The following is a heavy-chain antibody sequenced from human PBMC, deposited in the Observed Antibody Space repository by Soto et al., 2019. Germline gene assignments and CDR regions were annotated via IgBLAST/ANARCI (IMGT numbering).Heavy chain of an antibody. CDR2: IIPIFGTA. V-gene: IGHV1-69*13. CDR1: GGTFSSYA. Sequence: SVKVSCKASGGTFSSYAISWVRQAPGQGLEWMGGIIPIFGTANYAQKFQGRVTITADESTSTAYMELSSLRSEDTAVYYCARGPVTYYDYVWGSYRSPFDYWGQGALVTVSS. CDR3: ARGPVTYYDYVWGSYRSPFDY. J-gene: IGHJ4*02. D-gene: IGHD3-16*02.